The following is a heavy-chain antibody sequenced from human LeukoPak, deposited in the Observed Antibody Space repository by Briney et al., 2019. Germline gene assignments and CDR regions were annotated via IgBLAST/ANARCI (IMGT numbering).Heavy chain of an antibody. V-gene: IGHV1-46*02. D-gene: IGHD3-10*01. CDR3: TRAKVPPRPTWFGS. CDR2: INAGGEDP. Sequence: ASVKISCKASRDMLNSDHIHWVRQAPREGLEWMGVINAGGEDPKFAQNFQGRVDLTWDTSTNTIYVELARLRSEDTAVYYCTRAKVPPRPTWFGSWGQGTLVTVSS. J-gene: IGHJ5*01. CDR1: RDMLNSDH.